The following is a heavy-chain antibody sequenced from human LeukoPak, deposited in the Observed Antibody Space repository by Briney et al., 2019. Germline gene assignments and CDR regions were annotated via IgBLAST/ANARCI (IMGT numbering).Heavy chain of an antibody. CDR2: IYTSGST. CDR3: ARSYSSSYNYYGMDV. J-gene: IGHJ6*02. D-gene: IGHD6-13*01. CDR1: GGSISSYY. V-gene: IGHV4-4*07. Sequence: SETLSLTCTVSGGSISSYYWSWIRQPAGKGLEWIGRIYTSGSTDYNPSLKSRVTMSVDTSKNQFSLKLSSVTAADTAVYYCARSYSSSYNYYGMDVWGQGTTVTVPS.